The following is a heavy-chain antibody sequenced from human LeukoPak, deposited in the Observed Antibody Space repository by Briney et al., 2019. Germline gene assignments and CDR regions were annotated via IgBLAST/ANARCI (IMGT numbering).Heavy chain of an antibody. Sequence: GASVKVSFKASGYTFTSYDINWVRQATGQGLEWMGWMNPNSGNTGYAQKFQGRVTITADESTSTAYMELSSLRSEDTAVYYCARDLLRNSNYEYYYMDVWGKGTTVTVSS. CDR1: GYTFTSYD. CDR3: ARDLLRNSNYEYYYMDV. J-gene: IGHJ6*03. CDR2: MNPNSGNT. D-gene: IGHD3-3*01. V-gene: IGHV1-8*01.